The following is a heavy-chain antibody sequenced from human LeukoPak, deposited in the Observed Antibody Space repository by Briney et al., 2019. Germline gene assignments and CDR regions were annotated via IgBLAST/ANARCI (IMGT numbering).Heavy chain of an antibody. CDR3: ARGGSYYLAFDI. J-gene: IGHJ3*02. CDR1: GFTFSDYY. CDR2: ISSSGSTI. V-gene: IGHV3-11*04. Sequence: SGGSLRLSCAASGFTFSDYYMSWIRQAPGKGLEWVSYISSSGSTIYYADSVKGRFTISRDNTKYSPYLQMDSVRAEDTAVYYCARGGSYYLAFDIWGQGTMVTVSS. D-gene: IGHD1-26*01.